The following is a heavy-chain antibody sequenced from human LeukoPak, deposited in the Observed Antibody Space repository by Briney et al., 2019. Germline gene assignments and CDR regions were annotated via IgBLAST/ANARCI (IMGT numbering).Heavy chain of an antibody. D-gene: IGHD5-12*01. J-gene: IGHJ4*02. V-gene: IGHV1-2*06. CDR1: GYTFTGYY. CDR3: ARDGGGGYEIDY. Sequence: ASVKVSCKASGYTFTGYYIHWVRQAPGQGLEWMGRINPNSGGTNYAQKFQGRVIMTRDTSISTAYMELSRLRSDDTAVYYCARDGGGGYEIDYWGQGTLVTVSS. CDR2: INPNSGGT.